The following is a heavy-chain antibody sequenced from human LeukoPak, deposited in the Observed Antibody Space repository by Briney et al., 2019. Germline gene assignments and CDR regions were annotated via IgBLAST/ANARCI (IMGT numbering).Heavy chain of an antibody. V-gene: IGHV3-30*03. CDR2: ISYDGSNK. CDR3: ARGAGAARGRDAFDI. D-gene: IGHD2-15*01. CDR1: GFTFSSYG. Sequence: GRSLRLSCAASGFTFSSYGMHWVRQAPGKGLEWVAVISYDGSNKYYADSVKGRFTISRDNSKNTLYLQMNSLRAEDTAVYYCARGAGAARGRDAFDIWGQGTMVTVSS. J-gene: IGHJ3*02.